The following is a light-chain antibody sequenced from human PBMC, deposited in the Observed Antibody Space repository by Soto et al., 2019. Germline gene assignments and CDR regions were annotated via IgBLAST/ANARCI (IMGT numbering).Light chain of an antibody. Sequence: DIQMTQSPSTLSASVGDRVTLTCRASQSISSWLAWYQQKPGKAPKLLIYDASSLESGVPSRFSGSGSGTEFTLTISSLQPEEFATYYCQQLNSYPQTVGQGAKVDIK. J-gene: IGKJ1*01. CDR1: QSISSW. V-gene: IGKV1-5*01. CDR3: QQLNSYPQT. CDR2: DAS.